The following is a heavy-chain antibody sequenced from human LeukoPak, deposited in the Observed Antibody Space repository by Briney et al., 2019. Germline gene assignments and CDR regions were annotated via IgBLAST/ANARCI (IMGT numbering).Heavy chain of an antibody. J-gene: IGHJ3*02. CDR2: IYYSGST. D-gene: IGHD3-22*01. Sequence: SETLSLTCTVSGDSINSNTYYWGWIRQPPGKGLEWIGSIYYSGSTYYNPSLKSRVTISVDTSKNQFSLKLSSVTAADTAVYYCARDMRYYYDSSGYPYDAFDIWGQGTMVTVSS. CDR3: ARDMRYYYDSSGYPYDAFDI. V-gene: IGHV4-39*07. CDR1: GDSINSNTYY.